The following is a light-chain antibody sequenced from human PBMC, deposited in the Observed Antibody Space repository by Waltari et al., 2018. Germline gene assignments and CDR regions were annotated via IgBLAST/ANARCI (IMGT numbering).Light chain of an antibody. CDR2: GNS. J-gene: IGLJ2*01. CDR1: SSNIGPGYD. CDR3: QSDDSSRSGSV. V-gene: IGLV1-40*01. Sequence: QSVLTQPPSVSGAPGQRVTISCTGSSSNIGPGYDVHWYQQLPGTAPKLLIAGNSNRPAGVPDRCSGSKSGTSASRAITGLQAEDEADYYCQSDDSSRSGSVFGGGTKLTVL.